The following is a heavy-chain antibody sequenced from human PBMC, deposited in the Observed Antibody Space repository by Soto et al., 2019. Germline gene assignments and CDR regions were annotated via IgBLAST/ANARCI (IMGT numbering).Heavy chain of an antibody. CDR2: INHSGST. Sequence: SETLSLTCAVYGGSFSGYYWSWIRQPPGKGLEWIGEINHSGSTNCNPSLKSRVTISVDTSKNQFSLELSSVTAADTAVYYCARVFGIVVVPAAPRLNWFDPWGQGTLVTVSS. V-gene: IGHV4-34*01. D-gene: IGHD2-2*01. J-gene: IGHJ5*02. CDR1: GGSFSGYY. CDR3: ARVFGIVVVPAAPRLNWFDP.